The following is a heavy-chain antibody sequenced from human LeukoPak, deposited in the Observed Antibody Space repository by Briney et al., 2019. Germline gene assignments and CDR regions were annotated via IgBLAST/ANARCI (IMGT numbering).Heavy chain of an antibody. D-gene: IGHD6-19*01. CDR3: VKVGSGWSFDY. Sequence: GGSLRLSCPASGFTFSSYSMTWVRQPTGKGLEWVSAISSSGGATDYAGSVKGRFTISRDNSKNPLYLQMGSVRAEDTAVYYCVKVGSGWSFDYWGQGTLVTVSS. J-gene: IGHJ4*02. V-gene: IGHV3-23*01. CDR2: ISSSGGAT. CDR1: GFTFSSYS.